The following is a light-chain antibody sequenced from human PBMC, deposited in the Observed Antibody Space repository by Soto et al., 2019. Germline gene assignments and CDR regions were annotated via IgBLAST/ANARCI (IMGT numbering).Light chain of an antibody. V-gene: IGLV2-11*01. J-gene: IGLJ1*01. CDR1: SSDIGGYGY. CDR3: CSYAGNYKYV. CDR2: AVS. Sequence: QSVLTQPPSASGSPGQSVAISCTGTSSDIGGYGYVSWYQHHPGKAPKLLLYAVSKWPSGVPNRFSGSKSGNTASLTISGLQTEDEADYYCCSYAGNYKYVFGTGTKVTAL.